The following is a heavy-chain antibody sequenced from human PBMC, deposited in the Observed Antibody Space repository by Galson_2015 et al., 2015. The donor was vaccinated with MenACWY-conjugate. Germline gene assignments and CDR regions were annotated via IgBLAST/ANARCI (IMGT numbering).Heavy chain of an antibody. CDR3: VRLRYSGSYYYFDY. D-gene: IGHD1-26*01. V-gene: IGHV4-59*08. CDR1: GGSISSYY. J-gene: IGHJ4*02. Sequence: ETLSLTCTVSGGSISSYYWGWIRQPPGKGLEWIGYIYYSGSTNHNPSLKSRVTISVDTSKNQFSLKLSSVTAADTAVYYCVRLRYSGSYYYFDYWGQGTLVTVSS. CDR2: IYYSGST.